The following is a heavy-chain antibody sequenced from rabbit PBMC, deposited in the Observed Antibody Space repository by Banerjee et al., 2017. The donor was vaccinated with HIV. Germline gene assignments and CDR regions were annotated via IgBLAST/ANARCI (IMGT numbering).Heavy chain of an antibody. Sequence: QEQLVESGGGLVQPEGSLTLTCKASGFDFSSNAMCWVRQAPGKGLEWIGWIITDDSAYYASWVNGRFTISSDNAQNTVDLQMNSLTAADTATYFCARSLGWGAGNLWGQGTLVTVS. D-gene: IGHD4-1*01. V-gene: IGHV1S47*01. CDR1: GFDFSSNA. CDR2: IITDDSA. J-gene: IGHJ4*01. CDR3: ARSLGWGAGNL.